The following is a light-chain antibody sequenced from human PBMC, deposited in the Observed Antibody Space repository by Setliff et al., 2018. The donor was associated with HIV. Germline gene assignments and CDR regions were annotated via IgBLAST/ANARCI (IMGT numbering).Light chain of an antibody. Sequence: QSALAQPASVSGSPGQSITISCSGTISDIGSYNFVSWYQQHPGKAPNLMMSDVNKRPSGVSDRFSGSKSGNTASLTISGLQAEDEANYYCSSYTTSSTYVFGPGTKVTVL. V-gene: IGLV2-14*03. CDR3: SSYTTSSTYV. CDR1: ISDIGSYNF. J-gene: IGLJ1*01. CDR2: DVN.